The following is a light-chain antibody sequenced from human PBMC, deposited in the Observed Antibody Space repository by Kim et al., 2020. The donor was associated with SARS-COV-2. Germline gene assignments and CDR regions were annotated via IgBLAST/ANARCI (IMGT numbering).Light chain of an antibody. J-gene: IGLJ1*01. V-gene: IGLV3-1*01. Sequence: VSPGHTASITCSGDKLGDKYASWYQQRPGQSPVVVIFRDNRRPSGIPERFSGSNPGNTATLTISGTQAMDEADYYCQAWDSSIYVFGTGTKVTVL. CDR1: KLGDKY. CDR2: RDN. CDR3: QAWDSSIYV.